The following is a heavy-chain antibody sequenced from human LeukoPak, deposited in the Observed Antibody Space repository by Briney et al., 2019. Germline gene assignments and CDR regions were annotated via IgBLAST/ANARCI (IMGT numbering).Heavy chain of an antibody. Sequence: GASVKVSCKASGYTFTSYAMNWVRQAPGQGLEWMGWINTNTGNPTYAQGFTGRFVFSLDTSVSTAYLQISSLKAEDTAVYYCARDRRYCSSTSCSIREDAFDIWGQGTMVTVSS. J-gene: IGHJ3*02. V-gene: IGHV7-4-1*02. CDR3: ARDRRYCSSTSCSIREDAFDI. CDR1: GYTFTSYA. CDR2: INTNTGNP. D-gene: IGHD2-2*01.